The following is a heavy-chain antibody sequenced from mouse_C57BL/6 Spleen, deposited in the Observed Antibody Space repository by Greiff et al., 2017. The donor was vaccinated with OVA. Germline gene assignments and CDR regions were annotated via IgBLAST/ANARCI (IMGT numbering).Heavy chain of an antibody. CDR2: IDPSDSET. CDR1: GYTFTSYW. J-gene: IGHJ3*01. CDR3: AREGDGDPFAY. V-gene: IGHV1-52*01. Sequence: VQLQQPGAELVRPGSSVKLSCKASGYTFTSYWMHWVKQRPIQGLEWIGNIDPSDSETHYNQKFKDKATLTVDKSSSTAYMQLSSLTSEDSAVYYSAREGDGDPFAYWGQGTLVTVSA.